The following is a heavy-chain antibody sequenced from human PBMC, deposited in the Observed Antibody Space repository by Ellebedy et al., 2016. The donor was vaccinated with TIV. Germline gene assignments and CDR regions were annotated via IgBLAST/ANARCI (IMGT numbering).Heavy chain of an antibody. J-gene: IGHJ4*02. D-gene: IGHD5-12*01. CDR3: ASARWINYYFDY. Sequence: SETLSLTCTVSGGSITSHYWNWLRQPPGKGLEWIGYMYYIGNTKYNPYLRSRVTVSMDRSKNQFSLNLSSVTAADTAVYYCASARWINYYFDYWGQGALVTVSS. V-gene: IGHV4-59*11. CDR1: GGSITSHY. CDR2: MYYIGNT.